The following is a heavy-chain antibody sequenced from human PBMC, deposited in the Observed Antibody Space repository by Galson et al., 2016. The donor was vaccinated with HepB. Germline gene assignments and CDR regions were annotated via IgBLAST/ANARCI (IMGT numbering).Heavy chain of an antibody. CDR1: GFTFRSHA. Sequence: SLRLSCAASGFTFRSHAMSWVRQAPGKGLEWVAIIWSDGNQYLYADSVKGRFTISRDNSKNTLYLQKNSLRAEDTAVYYCARVPSSGWFDYWGQGTLVTVSS. CDR2: IWSDGNQY. D-gene: IGHD6-19*01. CDR3: ARVPSSGWFDY. J-gene: IGHJ4*02. V-gene: IGHV3-33*08.